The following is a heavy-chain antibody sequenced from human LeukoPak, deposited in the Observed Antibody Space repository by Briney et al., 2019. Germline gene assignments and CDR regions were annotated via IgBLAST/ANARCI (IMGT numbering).Heavy chain of an antibody. CDR2: IYTSGST. CDR3: ARGYSYGYFKHYYYMDV. CDR1: GGSISSGSYY. D-gene: IGHD5-18*01. V-gene: IGHV4-61*02. J-gene: IGHJ6*03. Sequence: SETLSLTCTVSGGSISSGSYYWSWIRQPAGKGLEWIGRIYTSGSTNYNPSLKSRVTISVDTSKNQFSLKLSSVTAADTAVYYCARGYSYGYFKHYYYMDVWGKGTTVTVSS.